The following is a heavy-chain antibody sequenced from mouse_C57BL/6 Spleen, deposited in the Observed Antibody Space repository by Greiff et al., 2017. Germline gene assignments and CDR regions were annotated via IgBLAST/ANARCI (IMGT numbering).Heavy chain of an antibody. V-gene: IGHV1-15*01. J-gene: IGHJ4*01. CDR1: GYTFTDYE. D-gene: IGHD1-1*01. Sequence: QVQLKQSGAELVRPGASVTLSCKASGYTFTDYEMHWVKQTPVHGLEWIGAIDPETGGTAYNQKFKGKAILTADKSSSTAYMELRRLTSEDAAVYYGTRAPLPSMDYWGQGTSVTVSS. CDR2: IDPETGGT. CDR3: TRAPLPSMDY.